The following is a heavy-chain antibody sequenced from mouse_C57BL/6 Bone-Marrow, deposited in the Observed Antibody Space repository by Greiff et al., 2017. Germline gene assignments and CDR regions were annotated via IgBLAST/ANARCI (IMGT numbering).Heavy chain of an antibody. D-gene: IGHD1-1*01. Sequence: DVMLVESGEGLVKPGGSLKLSCAASGFTFSSYAMSWVRQTPEKRLEWVAYISSGGDYIYYEDTVKGGFTFSRDNARNTLYLQMSSLKSEDTAMYYCTRDPYYCGSSYDWYFDVWGTGTTVTVSS. CDR3: TRDPYYCGSSYDWYFDV. CDR2: ISSGGDYI. CDR1: GFTFSSYA. J-gene: IGHJ1*03. V-gene: IGHV5-9-1*02.